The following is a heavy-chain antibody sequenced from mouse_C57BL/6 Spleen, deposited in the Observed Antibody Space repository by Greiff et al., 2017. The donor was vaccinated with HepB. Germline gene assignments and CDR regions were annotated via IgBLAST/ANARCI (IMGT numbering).Heavy chain of an antibody. CDR1: GYTFTDYE. V-gene: IGHV1-15*01. J-gene: IGHJ1*03. Sequence: QVQLKESGAELVRPGASVTLSCKASGYTFTDYEMHWVKQTPVHGLEWIGAIDPETGGTAYNQKFKGKAILTADKSSSTAYMELRSLTSEDSAVYYCTRSSVLLRYWYFDVWGTGTTVTVSS. CDR2: IDPETGGT. CDR3: TRSSVLLRYWYFDV. D-gene: IGHD1-1*01.